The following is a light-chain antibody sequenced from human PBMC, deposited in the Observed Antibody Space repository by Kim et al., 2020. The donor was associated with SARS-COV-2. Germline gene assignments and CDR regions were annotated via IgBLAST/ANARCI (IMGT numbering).Light chain of an antibody. CDR2: AAS. Sequence: DIQMTQSPSSLSASVGDRVTITCRASQTISTNLNWYQQKSGKAPKLLIYAASSLQIGVPSRFSGSGSGTDFTLTISSLLPEDFATYYCQQTYSKPLTFGGGTKVDIK. J-gene: IGKJ4*01. V-gene: IGKV1-39*01. CDR3: QQTYSKPLT. CDR1: QTISTN.